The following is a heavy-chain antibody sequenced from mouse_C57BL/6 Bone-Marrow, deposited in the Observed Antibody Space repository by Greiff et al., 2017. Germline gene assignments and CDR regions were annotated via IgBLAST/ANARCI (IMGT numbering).Heavy chain of an antibody. CDR3: ARKNYDYFYYAMDY. Sequence: QVQLKESGPGLVQPSQSLSITCPVSGFSLTSYGVHWVRQSPGKGLEWLGVIWSGGSTDYNAAFISRLSISKDNSKSQVFFKMNSLQADDTAIYYCARKNYDYFYYAMDYWGQGTSVTVSS. D-gene: IGHD2-4*01. CDR2: IWSGGST. CDR1: GFSLTSYG. J-gene: IGHJ4*01. V-gene: IGHV2-2*01.